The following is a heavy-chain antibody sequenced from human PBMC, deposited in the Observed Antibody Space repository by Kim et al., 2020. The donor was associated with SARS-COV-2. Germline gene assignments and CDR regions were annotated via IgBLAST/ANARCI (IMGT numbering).Heavy chain of an antibody. D-gene: IGHD4-17*01. V-gene: IGHV3-23*01. Sequence: GGSLRLSCAASGFTFSSYAMSWVRQAPGKGLEWVSAISGSGGSTYYADSVKGRFTISRDNSKNTLYLQMNSLRAEDTAVYYCAKDRVKISVTSRSLPVNYFDYWGQGTLVTVSS. J-gene: IGHJ4*02. CDR3: AKDRVKISVTSRSLPVNYFDY. CDR2: ISGSGGST. CDR1: GFTFSSYA.